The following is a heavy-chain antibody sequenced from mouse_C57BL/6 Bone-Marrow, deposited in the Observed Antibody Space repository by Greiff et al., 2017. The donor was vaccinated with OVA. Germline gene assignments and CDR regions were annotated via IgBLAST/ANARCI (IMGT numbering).Heavy chain of an antibody. CDR2: IDPSDSYT. V-gene: IGHV1-50*01. CDR1: GYTFTSYW. Sequence: LQQPGAELVKPGASVKLSCKASGYTFTSYWMQWVKQRPGQGLEWIGEIDPSDSYTNYNQKFKGKATLTVDTSSSTAYMQLSSLTSEDSAVYYCARDYYDSFDYWGQGTTLTVSS. D-gene: IGHD2-4*01. J-gene: IGHJ2*01. CDR3: ARDYYDSFDY.